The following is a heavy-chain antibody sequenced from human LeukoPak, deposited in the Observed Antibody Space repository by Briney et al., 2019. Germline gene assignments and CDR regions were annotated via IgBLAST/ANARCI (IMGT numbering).Heavy chain of an antibody. V-gene: IGHV1-2*02. J-gene: IGHJ4*02. CDR2: INPNSGGT. D-gene: IGHD3-10*01. CDR3: ARRNLSKGVWFGELLAF. CDR1: GYTFTGYY. Sequence: ASVKVSCKASGYTFTGYYMHWVRQAPGQGLEWMGWINPNSGGTNYAQKFQGRVTMTRDTSISTAYMELSRLRSDDTVVYYCARRNLSKGVWFGELLAFWGQGTLVTVSS.